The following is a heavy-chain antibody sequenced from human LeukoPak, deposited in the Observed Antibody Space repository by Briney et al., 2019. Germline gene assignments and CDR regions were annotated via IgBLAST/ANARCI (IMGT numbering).Heavy chain of an antibody. J-gene: IGHJ4*02. D-gene: IGHD3-22*01. V-gene: IGHV3-74*01. CDR3: ARGYYDSSGYLGY. Sequence: GGSLRLSCAASGFTFSSYWMHWVRQAPGKGLVWVSRINSDGSSTSYADSVKGRFTISRDNTKNTLYLQMNSLRAEDTAVYYCARGYYDSSGYLGYWGQGTLVTVSS. CDR2: INSDGSST. CDR1: GFTFSSYW.